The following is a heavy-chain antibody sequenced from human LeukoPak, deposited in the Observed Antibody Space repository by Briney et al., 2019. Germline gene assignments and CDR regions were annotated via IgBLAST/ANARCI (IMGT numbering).Heavy chain of an antibody. CDR3: ARDLRAYGDFAYGMDV. D-gene: IGHD4-17*01. V-gene: IGHV4-39*07. Sequence: SSETLSLTCTVSGGSISSSSYYWGWIRQPPGKGLEWIGSIYYSGSTYYNPSLKSRVTISVDTSKNQFSLKLSSVTAADTAVYYCARDLRAYGDFAYGMDVWGQGTTVTVSS. J-gene: IGHJ6*02. CDR2: IYYSGST. CDR1: GGSISSSSYY.